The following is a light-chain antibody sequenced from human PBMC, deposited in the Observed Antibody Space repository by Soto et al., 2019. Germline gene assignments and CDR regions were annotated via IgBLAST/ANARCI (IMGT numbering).Light chain of an antibody. CDR2: DAS. CDR3: QQRFNWPKT. Sequence: EIVLTQSPATLSLSPGERATLSCRASQSVSSYLAWYQQKPGQAPRLLIYDASNRATGIPARFSGSGSGTDFTLTSSSLEPEDFAVYFCQQRFNWPKTFGQGTKVEIK. J-gene: IGKJ1*01. CDR1: QSVSSY. V-gene: IGKV3-11*01.